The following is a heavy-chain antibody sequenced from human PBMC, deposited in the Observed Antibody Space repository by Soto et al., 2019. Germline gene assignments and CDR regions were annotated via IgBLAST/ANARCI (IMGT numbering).Heavy chain of an antibody. J-gene: IGHJ4*02. V-gene: IGHV1-18*01. CDR3: ARDYSRTYDY. Sequence: ASVKVSCKASGYTFTSYGISLVRQAPGQGLEXXGXXSXXXXXTXXAQKLQGRVTMTTDTSTSTASMELRSLRSDDTAVYYCARDYSRTYDYWGQGTLVTVSS. CDR2: XSXXXXXT. CDR1: GYTFTSYG. D-gene: IGHD4-4*01.